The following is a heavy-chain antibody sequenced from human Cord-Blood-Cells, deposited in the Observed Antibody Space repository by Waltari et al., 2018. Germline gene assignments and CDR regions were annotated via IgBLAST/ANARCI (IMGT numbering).Heavy chain of an antibody. CDR2: IYYSGST. CDR1: GGSISSSSYY. J-gene: IGHJ3*02. CDR3: ARTHCSSTSCYDAFDI. Sequence: QLQLQESGPGLVKPSETLSLTCTVSGGSISSSSYYWGWIRQPPGKGLEWIGSIYYSGSTYYNQSLKSRVTISVDTSKNQFSLKLSSVTAADTAVYYCARTHCSSTSCYDAFDIWGQGTMVTVSS. D-gene: IGHD2-2*01. V-gene: IGHV4-39*01.